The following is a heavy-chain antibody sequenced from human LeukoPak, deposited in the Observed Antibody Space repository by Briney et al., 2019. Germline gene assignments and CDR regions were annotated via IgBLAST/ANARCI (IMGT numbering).Heavy chain of an antibody. CDR1: GGSFSGYY. D-gene: IGHD6-6*01. J-gene: IGHJ4*02. CDR3: ARTSIAARPFNY. V-gene: IGHV4-34*01. Sequence: PSETLSLTCAVYGGSFSGYYWSWIRQPPGKGLEWIGEINHSGSTSYNPSLKSRVTISVDTSKNQFSLKLSSVTAADTAVYYCARTSIAARPFNYWGQGTLVTVSS. CDR2: INHSGST.